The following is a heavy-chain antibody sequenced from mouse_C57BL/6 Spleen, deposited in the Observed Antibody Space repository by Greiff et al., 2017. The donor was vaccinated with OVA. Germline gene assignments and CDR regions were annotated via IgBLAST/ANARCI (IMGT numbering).Heavy chain of an antibody. CDR2: FHPYNDDT. J-gene: IGHJ2*01. V-gene: IGHV1-47*01. D-gene: IGHD2-4*01. CDR3: ARGDYDYDEGYYFDY. Sequence: QVQLQQSGAELVKPGASVKMSCKASGYTFTTYPIEWMKQNHGKSLEWIGNFHPYNDDTKYNEKFKGKATMTVEKSSSTVYLELSRLTSDDSAVYYCARGDYDYDEGYYFDYWGQGTTLTVSS. CDR1: GYTFTTYP.